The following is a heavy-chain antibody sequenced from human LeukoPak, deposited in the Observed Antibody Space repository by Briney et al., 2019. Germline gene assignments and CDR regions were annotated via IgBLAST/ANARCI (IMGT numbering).Heavy chain of an antibody. CDR3: AREPPNYGNDY. CDR1: GFTVSSNY. D-gene: IGHD3-10*01. V-gene: IGHV3-23*01. J-gene: IGHJ4*02. Sequence: GGSLRLSCAASGFTVSSNYMSWVRQAPGKGLEWVSTISSYGDNTYYADSVKGRFTISRDISKNTLFLQMNSLRAEDTALYYCAREPPNYGNDYWGQGTLVTVSS. CDR2: ISSYGDNT.